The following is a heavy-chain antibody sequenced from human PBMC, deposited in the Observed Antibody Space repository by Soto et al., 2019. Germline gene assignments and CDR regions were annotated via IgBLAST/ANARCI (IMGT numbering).Heavy chain of an antibody. J-gene: IGHJ6*02. CDR3: VQGYWKGDV. V-gene: IGHV3-23*01. D-gene: IGHD1-1*01. CDR2: ISGSGGSI. Sequence: EVQLLESGGGLVQPGGSLRLSCAASGFTFSTYAMNWVRQAPGNGLEWVSAISGSGGSIHYADSVKGRFTISRDNSHNPLYLQMNRLRDEDTAVYHYVQGYWKGDVWGQGTTVTVSS. CDR1: GFTFSTYA.